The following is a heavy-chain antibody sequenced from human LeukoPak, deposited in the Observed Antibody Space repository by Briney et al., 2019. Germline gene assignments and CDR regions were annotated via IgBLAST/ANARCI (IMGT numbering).Heavy chain of an antibody. D-gene: IGHD3-22*01. CDR2: IYSDGST. CDR1: GFTVSSNY. CDR3: TRDSYFYDGSGYHDY. J-gene: IGHJ4*02. Sequence: GGSLRLSCAASGFTVSSNYMSWVRQAPGKGLEWVSVIYSDGSTYYADSVKGRFTISRDNSKNTLYLQMNSLRAEDTAVYYCTRDSYFYDGSGYHDYWGQGSLVTVSS. V-gene: IGHV3-53*01.